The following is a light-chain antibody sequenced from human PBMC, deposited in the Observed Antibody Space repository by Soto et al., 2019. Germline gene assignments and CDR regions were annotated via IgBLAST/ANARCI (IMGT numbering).Light chain of an antibody. CDR1: QSISSW. Sequence: DIQMTQSPSTPSASVGDRVTITCRASQSISSWLAWYQQKPGKAPKVLISDASRLESGVPSRFSGSGSGTEFTLSISSLQPDDFATYYCQQLSYYPRTFGQGTKLEI. CDR3: QQLSYYPRT. V-gene: IGKV1-5*01. CDR2: DAS. J-gene: IGKJ2*01.